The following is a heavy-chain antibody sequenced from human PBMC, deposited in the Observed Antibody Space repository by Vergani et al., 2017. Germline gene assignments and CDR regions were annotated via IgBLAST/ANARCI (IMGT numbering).Heavy chain of an antibody. J-gene: IGHJ4*02. CDR3: AKHFRGWGIDY. D-gene: IGHD3-16*01. CDR1: GFTFTSYA. CDR2: ISGSGATS. Sequence: EVRLLESGGGLVQPGGSLRLSCVGSGFTFTSYAMNWVRQAPGKGLEWVSGISGSGATSYYAESMKGRFAMSRDNSKNTLYLQMNSLRTDDTATYYCAKHFRGWGIDYWCQGTQVIVAS. V-gene: IGHV3-23*01.